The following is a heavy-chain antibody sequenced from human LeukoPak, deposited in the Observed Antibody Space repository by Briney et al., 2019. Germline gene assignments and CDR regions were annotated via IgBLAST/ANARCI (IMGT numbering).Heavy chain of an antibody. J-gene: IGHJ3*02. CDR2: IYYSGST. V-gene: IGHV4-59*01. CDR1: GGSISSYY. D-gene: IGHD6-6*01. Sequence: PSETLSLTXTVSGGSISSYYWSRLRQPPGKGLEWIGYIYYSGSTNYNPSLKSRVTISVDTSKNQFSLKLSSVTAADTAVYYCARERIPYSSSPGAFDIWGQGIMVTVSS. CDR3: ARERIPYSSSPGAFDI.